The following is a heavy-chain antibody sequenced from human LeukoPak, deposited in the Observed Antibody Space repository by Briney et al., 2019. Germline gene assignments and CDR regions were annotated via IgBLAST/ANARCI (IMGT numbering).Heavy chain of an antibody. J-gene: IGHJ4*02. V-gene: IGHV1-46*01. D-gene: IGHD3-10*01. CDR3: ARGISVSGAGRFDY. CDR1: GYTFTSYY. CDR2: INPSGGST. Sequence: ASLKVSCKASGYTFTSYYMHWVRQAPGQGLEWMGMINPSGGSTRYEQKFQGRVTMTRDTSISTAYMELSWLTSDDTAVYYCARGISVSGAGRFDYWGREPWSPSPQ.